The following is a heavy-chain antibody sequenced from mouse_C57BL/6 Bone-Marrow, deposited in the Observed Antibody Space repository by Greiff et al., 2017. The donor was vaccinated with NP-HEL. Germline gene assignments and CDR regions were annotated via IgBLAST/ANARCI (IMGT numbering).Heavy chain of an antibody. CDR3: TRIWGDDY. D-gene: IGHD3-3*01. CDR1: GFNIKDDY. Sequence: LVESGAELVRPGASVKLSCTASGFNIKDDYMHWVKQRPEQGLEWIGWIDPENGDTEYASKFQGKATITADTSSNTAYLQLSSLTSEDTAVYYCTRIWGDDYWGQGTTLTVSS. J-gene: IGHJ2*01. CDR2: IDPENGDT. V-gene: IGHV14-4*01.